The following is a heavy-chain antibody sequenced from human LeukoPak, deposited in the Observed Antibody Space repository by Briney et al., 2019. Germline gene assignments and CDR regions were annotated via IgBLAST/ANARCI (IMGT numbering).Heavy chain of an antibody. V-gene: IGHV3-20*04. Sequence: GGSLRLSCAASGFTFDDYGMSWVRQAPGKGLEWVSGINWNGGSTGYADSVKGRFTISRDNAKNSLYLQMNSLRAEDTAVYYCARAWAAAPLNWFDPWGQGTLVTVSS. CDR2: INWNGGST. J-gene: IGHJ5*02. CDR3: ARAWAAAPLNWFDP. D-gene: IGHD6-6*01. CDR1: GFTFDDYG.